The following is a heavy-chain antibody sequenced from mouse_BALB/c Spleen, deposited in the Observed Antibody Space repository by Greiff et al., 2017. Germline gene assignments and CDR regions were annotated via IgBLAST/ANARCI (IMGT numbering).Heavy chain of an antibody. CDR2: ISSGGSYT. CDR1: GFTFSSYA. D-gene: IGHD2-4*01. V-gene: IGHV5-9-4*01. CDR3: ARDTTMIPFAY. Sequence: EVKLMESGGGLVKPGGSLKLSCAASGFTFSSYAMSWVRQSPEKRLEWVAEISSGGSYTYYPDTVTGRFTISRDNAKNTLYLEMSILRSEDTAMYYCARDTTMIPFAYWGQGTLVTVSA. J-gene: IGHJ3*01.